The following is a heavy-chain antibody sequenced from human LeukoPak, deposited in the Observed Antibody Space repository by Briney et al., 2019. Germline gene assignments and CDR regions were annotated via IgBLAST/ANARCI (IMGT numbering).Heavy chain of an antibody. J-gene: IGHJ4*02. D-gene: IGHD3-22*01. CDR3: AKGSYYDSSGSFYFDY. CDR1: GFTFSSYA. CDR2: ISGSGGST. V-gene: IGHV3-23*01. Sequence: GGSLRLSCAASGFTFSSYAMSWVRQAPGKGLEWVSAISGSGGSTYYADSVKGRFTISRGNSKNTLYLQMNSLRAEDTAAYYCAKGSYYDSSGSFYFDYWGQGTLVTVSS.